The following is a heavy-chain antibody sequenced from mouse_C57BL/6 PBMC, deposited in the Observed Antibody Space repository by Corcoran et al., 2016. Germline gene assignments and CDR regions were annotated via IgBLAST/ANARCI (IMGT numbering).Heavy chain of an antibody. CDR1: GYTFTDYS. CDR2: INPNNGGT. J-gene: IGHJ4*01. CDR3: ARGDYYGSSRYYAMDY. D-gene: IGHD1-1*01. V-gene: IGHV1-26*01. Sequence: EVQLQQSGPELVKPGASVKISCKASGYTFTDYSMNWVKQSHGKSLEWIGDINPNNGGTSYNQKFKGKATLTVDKSSSTAYMELRSLTSEDSAVYYCARGDYYGSSRYYAMDYWGQGTSVTVSS.